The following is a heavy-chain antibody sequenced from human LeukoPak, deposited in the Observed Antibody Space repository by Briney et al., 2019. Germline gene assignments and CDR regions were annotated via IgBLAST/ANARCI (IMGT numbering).Heavy chain of an antibody. CDR3: ARHAFDFVVGSFDY. CDR1: GGSISSYY. D-gene: IGHD2-21*01. J-gene: IGHJ4*02. V-gene: IGHV4-39*01. Sequence: SETLSLTCNVSGGSISSYYWGWIRQPPGKGLEWIGSIYYSGSTYYNPSLKSRVTISVDTSKNQFSLKLSSVTAADTAVYYCARHAFDFVVGSFDYWGQGTLVTVSS. CDR2: IYYSGST.